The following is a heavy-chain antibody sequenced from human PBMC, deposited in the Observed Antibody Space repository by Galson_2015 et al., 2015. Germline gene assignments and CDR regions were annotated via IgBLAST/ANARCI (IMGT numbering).Heavy chain of an antibody. CDR1: GFTCSDYY. J-gene: IGHJ4*02. V-gene: IGHV3-72*01. D-gene: IGHD6-19*01. Sequence: SLRLSCAVSGFTCSDYYINWVRQAPGKGLEWVGRSKDKANSYTTEYAASVKGRFTISRDDSKNSLYLQMNSLKTEDTALYYCAREGYSSGPDFDYWGQGTLFTVSS. CDR2: SKDKANSYTT. CDR3: AREGYSSGPDFDY.